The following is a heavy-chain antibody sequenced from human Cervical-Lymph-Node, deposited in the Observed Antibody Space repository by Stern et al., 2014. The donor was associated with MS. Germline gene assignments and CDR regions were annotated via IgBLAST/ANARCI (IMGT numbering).Heavy chain of an antibody. CDR1: GGSISSYY. J-gene: IGHJ4*01. V-gene: IGHV4-59*01. Sequence: QVQLQESGPGLVKPSETLSLTCTVSGGSISSYYWNWIRQPPGKGLEWIGNIYHSGGTNYNPSFNSRVTISLNTSKNQVSLRLTSVSAADAAIYYCARGTSGWNHPFDFWGQGTQVTFSS. D-gene: IGHD6-19*01. CDR2: IYHSGGT. CDR3: ARGTSGWNHPFDF.